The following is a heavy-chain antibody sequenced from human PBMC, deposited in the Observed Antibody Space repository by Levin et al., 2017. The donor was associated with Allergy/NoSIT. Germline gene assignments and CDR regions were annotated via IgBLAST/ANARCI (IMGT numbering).Heavy chain of an antibody. Sequence: SGPTLVKPTQTLTLTCTFSGFALSTSEVGVGWIRQPPGKALEWLALIYWDDDRRFSPSLKSRPTITKDTPKNQVGLTMANMDPADTATYYCAHHPRSGWYGPDYWGQGTVVTVSS. CDR3: AHHPRSGWYGPDY. D-gene: IGHD6-19*01. CDR1: GFALSTSEVG. V-gene: IGHV2-5*02. J-gene: IGHJ4*02. CDR2: IYWDDDR.